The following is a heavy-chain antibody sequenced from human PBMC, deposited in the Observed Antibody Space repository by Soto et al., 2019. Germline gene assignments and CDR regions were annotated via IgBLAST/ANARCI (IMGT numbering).Heavy chain of an antibody. CDR3: ANSYGPGSYYFPGIAY. CDR1: GFTFSSYD. CDR2: ITPGGDQT. V-gene: IGHV3-23*01. Sequence: EVKLLESGGGLIQPGGSLRLSCAASGFTFSSYDMNWVRQAPGKGLEWVSSITPGGDQTFYADSVKGRFTISRDNTRNTLFLQMNSLRAEDTARYYCANSYGPGSYYFPGIAYWGQGTLVTVSS. D-gene: IGHD3-10*01. J-gene: IGHJ4*02.